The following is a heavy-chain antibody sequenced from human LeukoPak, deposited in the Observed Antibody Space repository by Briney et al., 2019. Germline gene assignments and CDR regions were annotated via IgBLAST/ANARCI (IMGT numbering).Heavy chain of an antibody. CDR3: ATRRCSIAACRASSYRCFDF. V-gene: IGHV3-7*01. D-gene: IGHD2-2*01. CDR2: INEDGGGK. Sequence: PGGSLRLSCTASGFTFSSNWMTWVRQAPGKGLEWVANINEDGGGKYYVESVKGRFTILRDNARNSVHLELSNLRAEDTAVYYCATRRCSIAACRASSYRCFDFWGKGTTVIVSS. J-gene: IGHJ6*04. CDR1: GFTFSSNW.